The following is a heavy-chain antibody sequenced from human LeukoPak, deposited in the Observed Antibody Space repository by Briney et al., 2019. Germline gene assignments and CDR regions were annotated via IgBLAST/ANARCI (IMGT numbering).Heavy chain of an antibody. CDR1: GGSISGYY. CDR3: ARQRFLEWLPYYMDV. CDR2: IYYSGST. V-gene: IGHV4-59*04. Sequence: SETLSLTCAVSGGSISGYYWSWIRQPPGKGLEWIGYIYYSGSTYYNPSLKSRVTISVDTSKNQFSLKLSSVTAADTAVYYCARQRFLEWLPYYMDVWGKGATVTVSS. J-gene: IGHJ6*03. D-gene: IGHD3-3*01.